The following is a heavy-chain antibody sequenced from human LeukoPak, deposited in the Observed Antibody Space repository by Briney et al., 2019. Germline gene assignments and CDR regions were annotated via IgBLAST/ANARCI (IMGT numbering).Heavy chain of an antibody. V-gene: IGHV4-59*11. CDR1: GGSISGHF. Sequence: SETLSLTCTVSGGSISGHFWSWLRQPPGKGLEWIGFVSYSGDTNYSPSFNGRVTISLDTSKSQFSLNLNSVTAADTAVYFYARGGASSRYFGYWGQGTLVTVSS. J-gene: IGHJ4*02. CDR2: VSYSGDT. D-gene: IGHD1-26*01. CDR3: ARGGASSRYFGY.